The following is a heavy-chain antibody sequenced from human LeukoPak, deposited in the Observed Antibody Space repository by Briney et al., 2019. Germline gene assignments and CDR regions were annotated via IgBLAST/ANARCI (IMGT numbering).Heavy chain of an antibody. V-gene: IGHV3-21*01. Sequence: GGSLRLSCAASGFTFSSYSMNWVRQAPGKGLEWVSSISSSSSYIYYAESVKGRFTISRDNAKNSLYLHMNSLRAEDTGVYYCARIGTTTRGPAGLDVWGQGTTVTVSS. CDR3: ARIGTTTRGPAGLDV. CDR2: ISSSSSYI. CDR1: GFTFSSYS. J-gene: IGHJ6*02. D-gene: IGHD2/OR15-2a*01.